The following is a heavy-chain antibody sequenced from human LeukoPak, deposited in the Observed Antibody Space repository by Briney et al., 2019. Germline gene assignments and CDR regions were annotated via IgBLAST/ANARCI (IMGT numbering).Heavy chain of an antibody. CDR3: ARGRFAESGYSAFDI. CDR2: ISYDGSNK. Sequence: GGSLRLSCAASGFTFSSYAMHWVRQAPGKGLEWVAVISYDGSNKYYADSVKGRFTISRDNSKNTLYLQMNSLRAEDTAVYYCARGRFAESGYSAFDIWGQGTMVTVSS. V-gene: IGHV3-30*04. CDR1: GFTFSSYA. J-gene: IGHJ3*02. D-gene: IGHD3-22*01.